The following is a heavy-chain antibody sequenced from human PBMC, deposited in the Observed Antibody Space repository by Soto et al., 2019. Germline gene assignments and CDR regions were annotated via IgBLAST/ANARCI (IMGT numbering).Heavy chain of an antibody. V-gene: IGHV4-31*03. Sequence: QVQLQESGPGLVKPSQTLSLTCTVSGGSLSSGGYYWSWLRQLPGKGLEWIGYIYYTGKTYYNPALKSRLAMSVDTSKNQFSLKLSSVTVADSALYYCARVFAGSFDYWGQGTLVTVSS. D-gene: IGHD2-21*01. CDR2: IYYTGKT. CDR1: GGSLSSGGYY. CDR3: ARVFAGSFDY. J-gene: IGHJ4*02.